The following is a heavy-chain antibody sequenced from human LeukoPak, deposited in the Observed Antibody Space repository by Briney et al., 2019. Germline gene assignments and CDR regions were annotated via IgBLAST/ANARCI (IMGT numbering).Heavy chain of an antibody. CDR1: GFTVSSNY. D-gene: IGHD5-24*01. J-gene: IGHJ4*02. CDR3: ASQRDGYNIADY. CDR2: IYSGGST. V-gene: IGHV3-66*04. Sequence: GGSLRLSCAASGFTVSSNYMSWVRQAPGKGLEWVSVIYSGGSTYYADSVKGRFTISRDNSKNMLYLQMNSLRVEDTAVYYCASQRDGYNIADYWGQGTLVTVSS.